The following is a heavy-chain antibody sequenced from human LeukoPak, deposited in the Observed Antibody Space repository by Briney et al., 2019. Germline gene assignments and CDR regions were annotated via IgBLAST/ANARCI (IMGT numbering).Heavy chain of an antibody. CDR1: GFTFSSYA. D-gene: IGHD1-26*01. CDR2: ISYDGSNK. V-gene: IGHV3-30-3*01. J-gene: IGHJ4*02. Sequence: GGSLRLSCAASGFTFSSYAMHWVRQAPGKGLEWVAVISYDGSNKYYADSVKGRFTISRDNSKNTLYLQMNSLRAEDTAVYYCTSGSPYYFDYWGQGTLVTVSS. CDR3: TSGSPYYFDY.